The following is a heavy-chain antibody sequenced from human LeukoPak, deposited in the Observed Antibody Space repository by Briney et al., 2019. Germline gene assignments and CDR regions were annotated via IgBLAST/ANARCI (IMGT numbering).Heavy chain of an antibody. Sequence: SETLSLTCTVSGGSISSSSYYWGWIRQPPGKGLEWIGSIYYSGSTYYNPSLKSRVTISVDTSKNQFSLKLSSVTAADTAVYYWMSAGDYDNWFDPWGQGTLVTVSS. J-gene: IGHJ5*02. D-gene: IGHD4-17*01. V-gene: IGHV4-39*01. CDR1: GGSISSSSYY. CDR3: MSAGDYDNWFDP. CDR2: IYYSGST.